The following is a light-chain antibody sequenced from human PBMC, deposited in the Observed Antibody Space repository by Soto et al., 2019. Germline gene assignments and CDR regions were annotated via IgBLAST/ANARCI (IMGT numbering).Light chain of an antibody. J-gene: IGKJ4*01. Sequence: DIQMTQSPSTLSASVGDRVTITCRASQSISSWLAWYQQKPGKAPKLLIYKASSLESGVPSRISGSGSGTEFTLTISSPQPDDFATYYCQQYNSYLTFGGGTKVDIK. CDR3: QQYNSYLT. CDR1: QSISSW. CDR2: KAS. V-gene: IGKV1-5*03.